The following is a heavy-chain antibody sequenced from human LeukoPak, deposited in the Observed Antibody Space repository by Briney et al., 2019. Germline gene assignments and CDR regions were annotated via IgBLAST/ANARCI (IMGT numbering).Heavy chain of an antibody. CDR2: IKEDGSEK. V-gene: IGHV3-7*01. CDR3: ARFSGYGGVAY. Sequence: GGSLRLSCAASGFIFTDYWMYWVRQAPGRGLAWVANIKEDGSEKNYVDSVKGRFTVSRDNAKNSLYLQMKSLRAEDTAVCYCARFSGYGGVAYWGQGTLVTVSS. CDR1: GFIFTDYW. D-gene: IGHD5-12*01. J-gene: IGHJ4*02.